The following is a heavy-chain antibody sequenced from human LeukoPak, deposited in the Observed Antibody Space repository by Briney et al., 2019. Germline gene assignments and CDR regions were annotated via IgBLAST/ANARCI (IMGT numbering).Heavy chain of an antibody. CDR3: AKDPSIAMVRGVDLDY. J-gene: IGHJ4*02. D-gene: IGHD3-10*01. V-gene: IGHV3-7*01. Sequence: GGSLRLSCAASGFTFSSYWMSWVRQAPGKGLEWVANIKQDGSEKYYVDSVKGRFTISKDNAKNSLYLQMNSLRAEDTAVYYCAKDPSIAMVRGVDLDYWGQGTLVTVSS. CDR1: GFTFSSYW. CDR2: IKQDGSEK.